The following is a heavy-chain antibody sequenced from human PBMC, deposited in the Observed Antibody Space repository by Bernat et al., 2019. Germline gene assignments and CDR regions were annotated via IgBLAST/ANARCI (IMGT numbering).Heavy chain of an antibody. D-gene: IGHD3-16*02. J-gene: IGHJ4*02. Sequence: QLQLQESGPGLVKPSETLSLTCTVSGCSISSSSYYWGWIRQPPGKGLEWIGSIYYSGSTYYNPSLKSRVTISVDTSKNQFSLKLSSVTAADTAVYYCASGQYDYIWGSYRYFDYWGQGTLVTVSS. CDR2: IYYSGST. CDR1: GCSISSSSYY. CDR3: ASGQYDYIWGSYRYFDY. V-gene: IGHV4-39*01.